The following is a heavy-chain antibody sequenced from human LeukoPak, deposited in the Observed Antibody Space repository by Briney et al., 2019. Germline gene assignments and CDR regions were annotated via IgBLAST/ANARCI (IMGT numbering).Heavy chain of an antibody. CDR1: GGSFSGYY. CDR2: INHSGST. V-gene: IGHV4-34*01. D-gene: IGHD6-19*01. CDR3: ARQAAQWLVRSSWFDP. J-gene: IGHJ5*02. Sequence: PSETLSLTCDVYGGSFSGYYWSWIRQPPEKGLEWIGEINHSGSTNYNPSLKSRVTISVDTSKNQFSLKLSSVTAADTAVYYWARQAAQWLVRSSWFDPWGQGTLVTVSS.